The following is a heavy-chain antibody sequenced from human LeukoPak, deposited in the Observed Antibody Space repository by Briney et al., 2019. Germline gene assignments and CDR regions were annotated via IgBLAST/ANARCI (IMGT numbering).Heavy chain of an antibody. CDR2: IYYSGST. D-gene: IGHD6-25*01. V-gene: IGHV4-59*01. CDR3: ARSYSSGFFDY. CDR1: GGSISSYY. J-gene: IGHJ4*02. Sequence: SETLSLTCIVSGGSISSYYWSWIRQPPGKGPEWIGYIYYSGSTNYNPSLKSRVTISVDTSKNQFSLKLISVTSADTAVYYCARSYSSGFFDYWGQGTLVTVSS.